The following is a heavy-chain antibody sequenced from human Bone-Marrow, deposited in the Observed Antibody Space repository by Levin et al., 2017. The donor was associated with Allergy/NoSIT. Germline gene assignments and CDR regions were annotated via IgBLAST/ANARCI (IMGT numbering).Heavy chain of an antibody. Sequence: PGGSLRLSCAPSGSTLGTYALSWVRQAPGKGLEWVAGISESGDITFYADSVKGRFTISRDNSKSTLYLQMNSLRVEDTAVYYCVTQPLPTNYDFWTGYSTYFDYWGQGTLVTVSS. CDR1: GSTLGTYA. V-gene: IGHV3-23*01. D-gene: IGHD3/OR15-3a*01. CDR3: VTQPLPTNYDFWTGYSTYFDY. J-gene: IGHJ4*02. CDR2: ISESGDIT.